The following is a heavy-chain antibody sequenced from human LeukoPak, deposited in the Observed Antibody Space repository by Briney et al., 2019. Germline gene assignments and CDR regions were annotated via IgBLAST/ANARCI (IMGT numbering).Heavy chain of an antibody. V-gene: IGHV3-7*01. CDR2: IKYDGTHK. Sequence: PGGSLRLSCVASGISFSSYWMAWVRQAPGKGLEGVANIKYDGTHKFYADSVKGRFTISRDNAKNSLFLEMNSLTADDTAVYFCASSHDSSGNDWGQGTLVTVSS. D-gene: IGHD3-22*01. J-gene: IGHJ4*02. CDR1: GISFSSYW. CDR3: ASSHDSSGND.